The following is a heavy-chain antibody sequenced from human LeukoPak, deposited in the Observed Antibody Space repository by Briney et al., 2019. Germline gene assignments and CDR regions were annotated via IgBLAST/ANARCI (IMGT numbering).Heavy chain of an antibody. D-gene: IGHD4-17*01. V-gene: IGHV3-30-3*01. J-gene: IGHJ4*02. CDR3: ARSERVYGDRPLDY. CDR1: GFTFSSYA. Sequence: GGSLRLSCAASGFTFSSYAMHWVRQAPGKGLEWVAVISYDGSNKYYADSVKGRFTISRDNSKNTLYLQMNSLRAEDTAVYYCARSERVYGDRPLDYWGQGTPVTVSS. CDR2: ISYDGSNK.